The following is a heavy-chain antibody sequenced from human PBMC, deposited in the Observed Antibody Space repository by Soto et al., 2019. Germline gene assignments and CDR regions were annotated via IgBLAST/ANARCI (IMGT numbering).Heavy chain of an antibody. D-gene: IGHD2-21*01. Sequence: PSETLSLTCAVSGGSISSSNWWSWVRQPPGEGLEWIGEIYHSGSTNYNPSLKSRVTISVDKSKNQFSLRLSSVTAADTAFYYCAREELRGGNSAFDYWGQGTLVTVSS. J-gene: IGHJ4*02. V-gene: IGHV4-4*02. CDR1: GGSISSSNW. CDR2: IYHSGST. CDR3: AREELRGGNSAFDY.